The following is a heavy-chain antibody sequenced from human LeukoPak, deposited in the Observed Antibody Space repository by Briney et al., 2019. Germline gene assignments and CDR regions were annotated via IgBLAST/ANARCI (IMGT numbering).Heavy chain of an antibody. CDR1: DGSINSYY. J-gene: IGHJ6*02. CDR2: IYYNGNT. D-gene: IGHD1-26*01. CDR3: ARGRSNYYGVDV. V-gene: IGHV4-59*01. Sequence: SETLSLTCTVSDGSINSYYWNWIRRPPGKGLEWIGYIYYNGNTNYSPSLKSRVTMSVDTSKNLFSLKVSSVTAADTAVYYCARGRSNYYGVDVWGQGTTVTVSS.